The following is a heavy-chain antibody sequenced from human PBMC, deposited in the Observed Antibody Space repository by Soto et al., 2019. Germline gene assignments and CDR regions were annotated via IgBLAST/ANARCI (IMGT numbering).Heavy chain of an antibody. V-gene: IGHV4-59*01. CDR1: GCSISSYY. CDR2: IYYSGST. J-gene: IGHJ6*01. D-gene: IGHD3-3*01. Sequence: SETLSLTCTVSGCSISSYYWSWIRQPPGKGLEWIGYIYYSGSTNYNPSLKSRVTISVDTSKNQFSLKLSSVTAADTAVYYCARYTYYDFWSGYNYYYYGMDVWGPETLLVTVSS. CDR3: ARYTYYDFWSGYNYYYYGMDV.